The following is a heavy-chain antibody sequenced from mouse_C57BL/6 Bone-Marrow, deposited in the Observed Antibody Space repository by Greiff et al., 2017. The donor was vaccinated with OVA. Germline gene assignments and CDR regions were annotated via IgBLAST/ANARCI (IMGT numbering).Heavy chain of an antibody. J-gene: IGHJ3*01. CDR3: ARDDYDGLAY. V-gene: IGHV4-1*01. Sequence: EVKLLQSGGGLVQPGGSLKLSCAASGIDFSRYWMSWVRRAPGKGLEWIGEINPDSSTINYAPSLKDKFIISRDNAKSTLYLQMSKVSSEDTALSYCARDDYDGLAYWGQGTLVTVSA. CDR2: INPDSSTI. CDR1: GIDFSRYW. D-gene: IGHD2-4*01.